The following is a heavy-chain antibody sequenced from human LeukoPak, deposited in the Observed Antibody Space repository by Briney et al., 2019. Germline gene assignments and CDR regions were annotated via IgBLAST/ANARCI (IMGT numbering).Heavy chain of an antibody. CDR3: ARDRALKWFDP. V-gene: IGHV4-59*01. Sequence: SETLSLTCTVSGGSLSSYHWSWLRQPPSKGLEWIGYIYYSGSTNYNPSLKSRVTISVDTSKNQFSLKLSSVTAADTAVYYCARDRALKWFDPWGQGTLVTVSS. CDR1: GGSLSSYH. CDR2: IYYSGST. J-gene: IGHJ5*02.